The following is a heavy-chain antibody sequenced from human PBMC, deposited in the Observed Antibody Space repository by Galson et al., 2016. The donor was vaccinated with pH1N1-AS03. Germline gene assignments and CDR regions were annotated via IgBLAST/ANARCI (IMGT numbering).Heavy chain of an antibody. CDR1: GYTFTNYW. V-gene: IGHV5-51*01. CDR3: ARRLGFWSHLSSSDVYYVDY. Sequence: QSGAEVKKPGESLKISCKGSGYTFTNYWIGWVRQMPGKGLEWMGTIYPGDSDTRYSPSFQGQVSISADKSIDTAYLQWSSLKASDTAVYYCARRLGFWSHLSSSDVYYVDYWGQGTLLTGSP. CDR2: IYPGDSDT. D-gene: IGHD3-3*01. J-gene: IGHJ4*02.